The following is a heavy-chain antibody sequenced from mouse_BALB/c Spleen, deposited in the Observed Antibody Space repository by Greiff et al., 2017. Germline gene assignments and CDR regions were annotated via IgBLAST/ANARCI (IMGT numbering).Heavy chain of an antibody. J-gene: IGHJ3*01. CDR2: ISYDGSN. CDR3: AGDRDYGSPAWFAY. CDR1: GYSITSGYY. V-gene: IGHV3-6*02. D-gene: IGHD1-1*01. Sequence: EVKLEESGPGLVKPSQSLSLTCSVTGYSITSGYYWNWIRQFPGNKLEWMGYISYDGSNNYNPSLKNRISITRDTSKNQFFLKLNSVTTEDTATYYCAGDRDYGSPAWFAYWGQGTLVTVSA.